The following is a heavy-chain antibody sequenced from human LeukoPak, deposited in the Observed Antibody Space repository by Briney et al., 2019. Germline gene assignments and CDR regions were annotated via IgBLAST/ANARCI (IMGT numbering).Heavy chain of an antibody. CDR1: GYSISSGYY. Sequence: KPSETLSLTCAVSGYSISSGYYWGWIRQPPGKGLEWIGIFYHSGSTYYTPSLKSRVTISVDTSKNQFSLKLSSVTAADTAVYYCARHLSGSRDAFDIWGQGTMVTVSS. CDR3: ARHLSGSRDAFDI. J-gene: IGHJ3*02. V-gene: IGHV4-38-2*01. CDR2: FYHSGST. D-gene: IGHD3-3*02.